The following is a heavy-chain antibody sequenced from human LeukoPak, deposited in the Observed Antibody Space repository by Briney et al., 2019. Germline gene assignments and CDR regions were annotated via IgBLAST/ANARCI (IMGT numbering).Heavy chain of an antibody. CDR2: ISAYNDNT. CDR3: AKDGKLATKIGNAFDI. CDR1: GYTFTSYG. Sequence: ASVKVSCKASGYTFTSYGISWVRQAPGQGLERMGWISAYNDNTNYAQKLQGRVTMTTDTSTSTAYMELRSLRSDDTAVYYCAKDGKLATKIGNAFDIWGQGTMVTVSS. D-gene: IGHD5-24*01. V-gene: IGHV1-18*01. J-gene: IGHJ3*02.